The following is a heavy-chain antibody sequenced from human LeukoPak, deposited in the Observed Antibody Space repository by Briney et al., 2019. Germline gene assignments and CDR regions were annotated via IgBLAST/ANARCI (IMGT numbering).Heavy chain of an antibody. D-gene: IGHD6-19*01. CDR2: ISGSGSST. V-gene: IGHV3-23*01. CDR1: GFIFSSYA. J-gene: IGHJ4*02. Sequence: GGSLRLSCVASGFIFSSYAMSWVRQAPGKGLEWVSAISGSGSSTYYADSVKGRFTISRDNSKNTLYLQMNSLRAEDTAVYYCAKSPYSSGWPPFDYWGQGTLVTVSS. CDR3: AKSPYSSGWPPFDY.